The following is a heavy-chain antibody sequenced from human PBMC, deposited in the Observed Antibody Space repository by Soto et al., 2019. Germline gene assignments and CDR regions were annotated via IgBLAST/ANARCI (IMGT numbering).Heavy chain of an antibody. CDR3: ARVSSQWLVPVSS. D-gene: IGHD6-19*01. CDR1: GYTFTRYG. Sequence: ASVKVSCKPSGYTFTRYGISWARQAPGQGLEWMGWISAYNGNTNYAQKLQGRVTMTTDTSTSTAYMELRSLRSDDTAVYYCARVSSQWLVPVSSWGQGTLVTVSS. CDR2: ISAYNGNT. V-gene: IGHV1-18*01. J-gene: IGHJ5*02.